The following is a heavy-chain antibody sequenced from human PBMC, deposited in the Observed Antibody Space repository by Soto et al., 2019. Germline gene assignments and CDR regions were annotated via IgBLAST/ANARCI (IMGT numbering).Heavy chain of an antibody. D-gene: IGHD2-2*02. CDR1: GYSFTSYW. J-gene: IGHJ6*02. Sequence: PGESLKISCKGSGYSFTSYWIGWVRQMPGKGLEWMGIIYPGDSDTRYSPSFQGQVTISADKSISTAYLQWRSLKASDTAMYYCARGYCSSTSCYTGLYGMDVWGQGTTVTVS. CDR2: IYPGDSDT. CDR3: ARGYCSSTSCYTGLYGMDV. V-gene: IGHV5-51*01.